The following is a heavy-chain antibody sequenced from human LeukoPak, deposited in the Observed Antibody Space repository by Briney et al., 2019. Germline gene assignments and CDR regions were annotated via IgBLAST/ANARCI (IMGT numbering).Heavy chain of an antibody. CDR1: GFTFSSYW. D-gene: IGHD4-17*01. Sequence: GGSLRLSCAASGFTFSSYWMSWVRQAPGKGLEWVANIKQDGSEKYYVDSVKGRFTISRDNAKNSLYLQMNSLRAEDTAVYYCARDGDYVRRGYGMDVWGQGTTATVSS. J-gene: IGHJ6*02. V-gene: IGHV3-7*01. CDR2: IKQDGSEK. CDR3: ARDGDYVRRGYGMDV.